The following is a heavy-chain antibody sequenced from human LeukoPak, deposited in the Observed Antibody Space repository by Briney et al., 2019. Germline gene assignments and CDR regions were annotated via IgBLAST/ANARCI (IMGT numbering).Heavy chain of an antibody. J-gene: IGHJ4*02. CDR2: INPSGGTT. V-gene: IGHV1-46*01. Sequence: GASVKVSCTASGYTFTSYHMHWVRQAPGQGLEWMGIINPSGGTTNYAQKLRGRVTMTRDMSTSTVYMELSSLRSEDTAVYYCARDRILLWFGELAYFDYWGQGTLVTVSS. CDR3: ARDRILLWFGELAYFDY. D-gene: IGHD3-10*01. CDR1: GYTFTSYH.